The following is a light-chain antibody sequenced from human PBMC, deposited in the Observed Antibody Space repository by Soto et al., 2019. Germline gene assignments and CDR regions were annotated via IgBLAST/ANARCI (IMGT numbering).Light chain of an antibody. Sequence: QSALTQPASVSGSPGQSITISCTGTSNDVGGFNSVSWYQQHPGTAPRLMIYDVSYRPSGISTRFSGSKSGNTASLTISGLRADDEADYFCSSYSTTNTRVFGGGTKLTVL. CDR2: DVS. J-gene: IGLJ3*02. CDR1: SNDVGGFNS. V-gene: IGLV2-14*03. CDR3: SSYSTTNTRV.